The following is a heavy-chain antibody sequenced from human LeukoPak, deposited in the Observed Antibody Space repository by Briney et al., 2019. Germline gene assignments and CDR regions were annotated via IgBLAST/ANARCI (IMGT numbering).Heavy chain of an antibody. Sequence: ASVKVSCKVSGYTLTELSMHWVRQAPGKGLEWMGGFHPEDGETIYAQKFQGRVTMTEDTSTDTAYMELSSLRSEDTAVYYCATRLRWSDAFDIWGQGTMVTVSS. V-gene: IGHV1-24*01. D-gene: IGHD2-15*01. J-gene: IGHJ3*02. CDR1: GYTLTELS. CDR3: ATRLRWSDAFDI. CDR2: FHPEDGET.